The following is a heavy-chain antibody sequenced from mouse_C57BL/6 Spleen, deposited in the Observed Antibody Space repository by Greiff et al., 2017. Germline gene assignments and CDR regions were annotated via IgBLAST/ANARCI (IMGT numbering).Heavy chain of an antibody. J-gene: IGHJ2*01. V-gene: IGHV1-7*01. CDR3: EWGHGGFFDY. Sequence: VQLQESGAELAKPGASVKLSCKASGYTFTSYWMHWVKQRPGQGLEWIGYINPSSGYTKYNQKVKDKATLTADKSPSTAYMQLSSLTYEDSAVYYCEWGHGGFFDYWGQGTTLTVSS. CDR1: GYTFTSYW. CDR2: INPSSGYT.